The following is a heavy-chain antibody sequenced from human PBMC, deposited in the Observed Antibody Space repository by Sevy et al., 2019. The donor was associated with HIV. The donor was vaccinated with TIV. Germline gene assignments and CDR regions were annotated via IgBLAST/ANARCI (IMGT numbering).Heavy chain of an antibody. D-gene: IGHD2-21*01. Sequence: SLKISCAASGFPFNDHAMHWVRQVPGKGLEWVSGVSWNSRYIGYADTVKGRFTISRDNARHFLYVEMNSLRPEDTALYSWAQDINRGCDGVNCYSYYYYFYGLDVWGQGTTVTVSS. V-gene: IGHV3-9*01. CDR2: VSWNSRYI. CDR1: GFPFNDHA. J-gene: IGHJ6*02. CDR3: AQDINRGCDGVNCYSYYYYFYGLDV.